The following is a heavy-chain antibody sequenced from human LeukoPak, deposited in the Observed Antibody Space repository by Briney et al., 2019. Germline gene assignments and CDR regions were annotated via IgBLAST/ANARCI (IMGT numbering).Heavy chain of an antibody. CDR2: INHSGST. Sequence: SETLSLTCAVYGGSFSGYYWGWIRQPPGKGLEWIGEINHSGSTNDNPSLKSRVTISVDTSKNQFSLKLSSVTAADTAVYYCARGRGSYYKTLGWFDPWGQGTLVTVSS. J-gene: IGHJ5*02. D-gene: IGHD3-10*01. V-gene: IGHV4-34*01. CDR1: GGSFSGYY. CDR3: ARGRGSYYKTLGWFDP.